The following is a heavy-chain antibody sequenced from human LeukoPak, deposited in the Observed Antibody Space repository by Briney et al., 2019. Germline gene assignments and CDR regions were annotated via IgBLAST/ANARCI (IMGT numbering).Heavy chain of an antibody. D-gene: IGHD5-12*01. J-gene: IGHJ3*02. CDR1: GFTFDDYA. CDR2: ISWNSGSI. V-gene: IGHV3-9*01. CDR3: AKWATANAFDI. Sequence: GGSLRLSCAASGFTFDDYAMHWVRQAPGKGLEWVSGISWNSGSIGYADSVKGRFTISRDNAKNSLYLQMNSLRAEDTAFYYCAKWATANAFDIWGQGTMVTVSS.